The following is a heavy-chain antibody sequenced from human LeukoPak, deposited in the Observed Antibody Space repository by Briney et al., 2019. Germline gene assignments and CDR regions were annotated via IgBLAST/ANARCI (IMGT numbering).Heavy chain of an antibody. D-gene: IGHD4/OR15-4a*01. CDR2: ISYDGSNK. CDR3: ARRAGAYSHPYDY. V-gene: IGHV3-30*04. Sequence: GGSLRLSCAASGFTFSSYAMHWVRQAPGKGLEWVAVISYDGSNKYYADSVKGRFTISRDNAKNSLYLQMNSLRVEDTAVYYCARRAGAYSHPYDYWGQGTLVTVSS. J-gene: IGHJ4*02. CDR1: GFTFSSYA.